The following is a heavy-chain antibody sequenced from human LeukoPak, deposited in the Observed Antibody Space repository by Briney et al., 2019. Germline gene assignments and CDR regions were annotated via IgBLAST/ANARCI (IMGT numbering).Heavy chain of an antibody. CDR2: ISSSGSTI. D-gene: IGHD3-22*01. CDR3: AKSSGYYYPPFDY. Sequence: GGSLRLSCAASGFTFSDYYMSWIRQAPGKGLEWVSYISSSGSTIYYADSVKGRFTISRDNAKNSLYLQMNSLRAEDTAVYYCAKSSGYYYPPFDYWGQGTLVTVSS. CDR1: GFTFSDYY. V-gene: IGHV3-11*01. J-gene: IGHJ4*02.